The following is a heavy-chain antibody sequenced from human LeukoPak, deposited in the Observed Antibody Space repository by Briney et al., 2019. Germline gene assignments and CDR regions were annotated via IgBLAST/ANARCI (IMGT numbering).Heavy chain of an antibody. CDR1: GFTFRTYG. CDR3: AIPGYSSSPALY. Sequence: AGGSLRLSCAASGFTFRTYGMHWVRQAPGKGLEWVAVISYDGSDKYYADSVKGRFTISRDNSKSTLYLQMNSLRAEDTAVYYCAIPGYSSSPALYWGQGTLVTVSS. CDR2: ISYDGSDK. V-gene: IGHV3-30*03. J-gene: IGHJ4*02. D-gene: IGHD6-13*01.